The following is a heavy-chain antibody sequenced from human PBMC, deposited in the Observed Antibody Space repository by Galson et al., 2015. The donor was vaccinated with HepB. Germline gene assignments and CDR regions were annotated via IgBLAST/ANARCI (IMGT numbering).Heavy chain of an antibody. J-gene: IGHJ5*02. CDR3: AKAAGWFDP. Sequence: SLRLSCAVSDISFRDFYMTWIRQAPGKGLEWVCYISGSGTTTNYADSVKGRFTVSRDNTKKSLYLQMNSLRTEDTAMYYCAKAAGWFDPLGQGILVTVSS. V-gene: IGHV3-11*01. CDR2: ISGSGTTT. CDR1: DISFRDFY.